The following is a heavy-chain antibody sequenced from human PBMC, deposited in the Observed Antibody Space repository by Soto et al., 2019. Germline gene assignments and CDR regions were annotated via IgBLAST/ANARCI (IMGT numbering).Heavy chain of an antibody. D-gene: IGHD1-26*01. CDR3: ARGLSYRQD. CDR2: MHPNSGNT. Sequence: QVQLVQSGAEVKKPGASVKVSCKASGYTFTNYDIYWVRQATGQGLEWMGWMHPNSGNTGYAQKFQGRVTMTRNTSISTAYMELSRLRSEDPAVYYCARGLSYRQDWGQGTLVTVSS. V-gene: IGHV1-8*01. CDR1: GYTFTNYD. J-gene: IGHJ4*02.